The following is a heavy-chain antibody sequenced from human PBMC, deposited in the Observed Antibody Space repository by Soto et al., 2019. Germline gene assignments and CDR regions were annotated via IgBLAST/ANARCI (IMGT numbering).Heavy chain of an antibody. D-gene: IGHD2-2*01. J-gene: IGHJ6*02. CDR2: INPNSGGT. CDR1: GYTFTGYY. CDR3: ARGFVVVPAAKGGMDV. V-gene: IGHV1-2*04. Sequence: ASVKVSCKASGYTFTGYYMHWVRQAPGQGLEWMGWINPNSGGTNYAQKFQGWVTMTRDTSISTAYMELSRLRSDDTAVYYCARGFVVVPAAKGGMDVWGQGTTVTVSS.